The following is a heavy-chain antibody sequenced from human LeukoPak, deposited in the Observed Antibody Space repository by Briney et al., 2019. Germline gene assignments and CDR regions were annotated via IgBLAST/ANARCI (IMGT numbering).Heavy chain of an antibody. Sequence: GGSLRLSCAASGFTFSSYSINWVRQAPGKGLEWVSSISSSSSFISYADSVKGRFTISRDNAKNSVFLQMNSLRAEDTAVYYCARARPFGGYFDFWGQGTLVTVSS. J-gene: IGHJ4*02. CDR2: ISSSSSFI. CDR1: GFTFSSYS. V-gene: IGHV3-21*04. D-gene: IGHD4-23*01. CDR3: ARARPFGGYFDF.